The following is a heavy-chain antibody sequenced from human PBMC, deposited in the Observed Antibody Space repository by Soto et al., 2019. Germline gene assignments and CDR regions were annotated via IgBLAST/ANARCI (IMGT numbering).Heavy chain of an antibody. J-gene: IGHJ5*02. Sequence: QITLKESGPTLVQRTQTLTLTCTFSGFSLSTIGVGVGWFRHPPGNALEWLALIYWDDGKRYSPSLKSRLTITKDTSKNKVVLTMTKMDPVDTATYYCAHRHPYSSNWYVNWFDPWGQGTLVTVSS. CDR1: GFSLSTIGVG. CDR2: IYWDDGK. CDR3: AHRHPYSSNWYVNWFDP. D-gene: IGHD6-13*01. V-gene: IGHV2-5*02.